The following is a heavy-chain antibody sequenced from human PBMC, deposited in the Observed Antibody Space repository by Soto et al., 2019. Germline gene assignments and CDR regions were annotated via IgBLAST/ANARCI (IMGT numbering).Heavy chain of an antibody. D-gene: IGHD1-26*01. Sequence: QVQLVESGGGVVQPGRSLRLSCAASGFTFSSYGMHWVRQAPGKGLEWVAVIWYDGSNKYYADSVKGRFTISRDNSKNTLYLQRNSLRADDTAVYYCARDYEGATFGYWGQGTLVTVSS. V-gene: IGHV3-33*01. J-gene: IGHJ4*02. CDR1: GFTFSSYG. CDR2: IWYDGSNK. CDR3: ARDYEGATFGY.